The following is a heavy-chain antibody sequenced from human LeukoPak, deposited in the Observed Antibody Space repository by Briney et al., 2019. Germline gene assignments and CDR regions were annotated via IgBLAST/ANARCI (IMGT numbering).Heavy chain of an antibody. V-gene: IGHV3-21*01. Sequence: GGSLRLSCAASGFTFSSYSMNWVRQAPGKGLEWVSSISSSSSYIYYADSVKGRFTISRDNAKNSLYLQMNSLRAEDTAVYYCARDLYYDILTGYSSLDAFDIWGQGTMVTVSS. J-gene: IGHJ3*02. CDR2: ISSSSSYI. CDR1: GFTFSSYS. CDR3: ARDLYYDILTGYSSLDAFDI. D-gene: IGHD3-9*01.